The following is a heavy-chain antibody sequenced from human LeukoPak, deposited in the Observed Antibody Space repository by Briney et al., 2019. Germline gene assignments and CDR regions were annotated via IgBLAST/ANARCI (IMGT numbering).Heavy chain of an antibody. V-gene: IGHV4-61*01. CDR1: GGSVSSGTYY. D-gene: IGHD3-10*01. CDR2: IYYSGST. Sequence: SETLSLTCTVSGGSVSSGTYYWSRIRQPPGEGLEWIGYIYYSGSTNYNPSLKSRVTISVDTSKNQFSLKLSSVTAADTAVYYCARVEWFGELSPFDIWGQGTMVTVSS. CDR3: ARVEWFGELSPFDI. J-gene: IGHJ3*02.